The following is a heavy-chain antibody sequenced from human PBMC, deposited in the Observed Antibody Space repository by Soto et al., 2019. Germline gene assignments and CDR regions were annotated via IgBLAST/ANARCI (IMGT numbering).Heavy chain of an antibody. J-gene: IGHJ4*02. D-gene: IGHD3-10*01. CDR2: IYHSGDT. V-gene: IGHV4-31*02. CDR3: AGLARGWGGYFGY. Sequence: WTWIRQHAGKGLEWLAYIYHSGDTNYNPSLTSRLSILVDTSKQQFSLQLKSVTAADAAVYFCAGLARGWGGYFGYWGRGTLVTVSS.